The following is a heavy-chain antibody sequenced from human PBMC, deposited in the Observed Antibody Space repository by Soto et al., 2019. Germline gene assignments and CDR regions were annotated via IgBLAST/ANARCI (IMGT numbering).Heavy chain of an antibody. J-gene: IGHJ4*02. D-gene: IGHD4-17*01. V-gene: IGHV4-59*01. Sequence: SETLSLTCAVSVASISSYYWSWVRQPPGKGLEWIGYIHYSGSTKYNTTLKSRVTISIDPSKNQFSLQLTSVTTADTAVYYCARVGWTTVGYYFDYWSQGTLVTVCS. CDR2: IHYSGST. CDR3: ARVGWTTVGYYFDY. CDR1: VASISSYY.